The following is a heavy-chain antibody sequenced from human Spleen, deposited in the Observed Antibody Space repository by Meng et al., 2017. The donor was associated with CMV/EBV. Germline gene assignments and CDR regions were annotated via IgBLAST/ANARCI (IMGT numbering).Heavy chain of an antibody. J-gene: IGHJ6*02. Sequence: GESLKISCAAPGFTFSSYWMHWVRQAPGKGLVWVSRINSDGSSTSYADSVKGRFTISRDNAKNTLYLQLNSLRVEDTAVYYCARDFMAGYYDSSGYYYYYYGMDVWGQGTTVTVSS. CDR3: ARDFMAGYYDSSGYYYYYYGMDV. CDR2: INSDGSST. D-gene: IGHD3-22*01. CDR1: GFTFSSYW. V-gene: IGHV3-74*01.